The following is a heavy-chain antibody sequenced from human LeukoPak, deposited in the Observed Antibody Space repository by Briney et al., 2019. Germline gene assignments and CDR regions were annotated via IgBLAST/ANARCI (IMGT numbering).Heavy chain of an antibody. CDR3: ARVSVTTDYYHYYYMDV. J-gene: IGHJ6*03. V-gene: IGHV3-20*01. Sequence: GGSLRLSCAASGFTLDDYAMSWVRQTPGKGLEWVSGINWNGGSTGYADSVKGRFTISRDSAKNSLYLQMNSLRAEDTALYHCARVSVTTDYYHYYYMDVWGKGTRVTVSS. D-gene: IGHD4-11*01. CDR2: INWNGGST. CDR1: GFTLDDYA.